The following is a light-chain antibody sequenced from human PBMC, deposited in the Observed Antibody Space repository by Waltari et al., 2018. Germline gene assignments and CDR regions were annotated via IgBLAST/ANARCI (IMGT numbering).Light chain of an antibody. J-gene: IGLJ3*02. Sequence: YHESPGQAPLLLICKDKERPSAVPERFSGSSSGTTVTLTSTSVQEEDEADYFCQSADTSIANVVFGGGTKLTVL. CDR3: QSADTSIANVV. CDR2: KDK. V-gene: IGLV3-25*03.